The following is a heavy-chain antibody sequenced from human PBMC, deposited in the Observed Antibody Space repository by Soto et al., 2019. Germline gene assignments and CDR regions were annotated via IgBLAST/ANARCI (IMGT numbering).Heavy chain of an antibody. D-gene: IGHD6-6*01. CDR3: ARVRGGASSSSDAFDI. J-gene: IGHJ3*02. CDR2: INPNSGGT. Sequence: ASVKVSCKASGYTFTGYYMHWVRQAPGQGLEWMGWINPNSGGTNYAQKFQGWVTMTRDTSISTAYMELSRLRSDDTAVYDCARVRGGASSSSDAFDIWGQGTMVTVSS. V-gene: IGHV1-2*04. CDR1: GYTFTGYY.